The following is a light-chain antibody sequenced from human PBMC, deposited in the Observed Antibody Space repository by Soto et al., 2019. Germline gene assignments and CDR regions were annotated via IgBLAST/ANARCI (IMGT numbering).Light chain of an antibody. CDR3: QSYDSSLSASGV. CDR2: GNT. V-gene: IGLV1-40*01. CDR1: SSNIGAGYD. Sequence: QSVLTQPPSVSWAPGQRVTISCTGSSSNIGAGYDVHWYQQLPGTAPKLLIYGNTNRPSGVPDRFSGSKSGTSASLAITGLQAEDEADYYCQSYDSSLSASGVFGGGTQLTVL. J-gene: IGLJ2*01.